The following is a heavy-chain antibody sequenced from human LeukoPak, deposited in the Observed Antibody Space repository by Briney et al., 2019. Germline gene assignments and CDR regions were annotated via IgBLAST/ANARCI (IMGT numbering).Heavy chain of an antibody. V-gene: IGHV1-18*01. Sequence: ASVKVSCKASGGTFSSYAISWVRQAPGQGLEWMGWISAYNGNTNYAQKLQGRVTMTTDTSTSTAYMELRSLRSDDTAVYYCARLFDDILTGYAFDYWGQGTLVTVSS. CDR2: ISAYNGNT. CDR3: ARLFDDILTGYAFDY. D-gene: IGHD3-9*01. CDR1: GGTFSSYA. J-gene: IGHJ4*02.